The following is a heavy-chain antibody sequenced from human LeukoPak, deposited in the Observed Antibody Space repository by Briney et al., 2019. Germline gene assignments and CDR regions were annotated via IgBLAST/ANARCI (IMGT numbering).Heavy chain of an antibody. CDR2: ISSSSSTI. CDR1: GFTFSSYS. J-gene: IGHJ6*03. Sequence: GGSLRLSCAVSGFTFSSYSMNWVRQAPGKGLEWVSYISSSSSTIYYADSVKGRFTISRDNAKNSLYLQMNSLRAEDTAVYYCARVVDCSSTSCYTYYYYYYMDVWGKGTTVTVSS. V-gene: IGHV3-48*01. CDR3: ARVVDCSSTSCYTYYYYYYMDV. D-gene: IGHD2-2*02.